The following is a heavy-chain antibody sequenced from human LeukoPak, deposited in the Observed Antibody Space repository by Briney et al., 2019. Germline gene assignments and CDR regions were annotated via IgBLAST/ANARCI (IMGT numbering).Heavy chain of an antibody. J-gene: IGHJ3*02. CDR3: ARDDQVASWPNAFDI. CDR1: GFPFSTFW. V-gene: IGHV4-34*01. CDR2: INHSGST. Sequence: GSLRLSCAVSGFPFSTFWMSWVRQAPGKGLEWIGEINHSGSTNYNPSLKSRVTISVDTSKNQFSLKLSSVTAADTAVYYCARDDQVASWPNAFDIWGQGTMVTVSS. D-gene: IGHD5-12*01.